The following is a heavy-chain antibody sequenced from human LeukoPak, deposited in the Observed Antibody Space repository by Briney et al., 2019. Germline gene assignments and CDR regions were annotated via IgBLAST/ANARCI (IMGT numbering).Heavy chain of an antibody. J-gene: IGHJ4*02. Sequence: RASVKVSCKASGYTFTSYGISWVRQAPGQGLEWMGWISAYNGNTNYAQKLQGRVTMTTDTSTSTAYMELRSLRSDDTAMYYCARVKRKYQLLKPLHETPSHYFDYWGQGTLVTVSS. V-gene: IGHV1-18*01. CDR3: ARVKRKYQLLKPLHETPSHYFDY. D-gene: IGHD2-2*01. CDR2: ISAYNGNT. CDR1: GYTFTSYG.